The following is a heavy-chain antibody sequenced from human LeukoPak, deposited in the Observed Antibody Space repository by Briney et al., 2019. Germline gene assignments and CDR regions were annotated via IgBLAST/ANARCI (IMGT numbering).Heavy chain of an antibody. V-gene: IGHV4-38-2*02. Sequence: SETLSLTCTVSGYSISSGYYWGWIRQPPGKGLEWIGSIYHSGSTYYNPSLKSRVTISVDTSKNQFSLKLSSVTAADTAVFYCARILRFLEWLPYYFDYWGQGTLVTVSS. CDR1: GYSISSGYY. CDR2: IYHSGST. D-gene: IGHD3-3*01. CDR3: ARILRFLEWLPYYFDY. J-gene: IGHJ4*02.